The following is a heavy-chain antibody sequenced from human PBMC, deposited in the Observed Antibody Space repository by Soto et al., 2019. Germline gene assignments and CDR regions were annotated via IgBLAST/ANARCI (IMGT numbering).Heavy chain of an antibody. Sequence: GGSLRLSCAASGFTFSSYWMSWVRQAPGKGLEWVANIKQDGSEKYYVDSVKGRFTISRDNAKNSLYLQMNSLRAEDTAVYYCARDGATPILWDFDYWGQGTLVTVSS. CDR1: GFTFSSYW. J-gene: IGHJ4*02. D-gene: IGHD2-21*01. V-gene: IGHV3-7*01. CDR3: ARDGATPILWDFDY. CDR2: IKQDGSEK.